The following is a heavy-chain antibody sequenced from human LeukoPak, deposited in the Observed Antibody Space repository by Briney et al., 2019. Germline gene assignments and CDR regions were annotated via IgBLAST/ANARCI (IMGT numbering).Heavy chain of an antibody. J-gene: IGHJ4*02. Sequence: ASVKVSCKASGYTFTGYYMHWVRQAPGQGLEWMGWINPNSGGTNYAQKFQGWVTMTRDTSISTAYMELSRLRSDDTAVYYCARAEWLRSDPWYFDYWGQGTLVTVSS. CDR3: ARAEWLRSDPWYFDY. D-gene: IGHD5-12*01. CDR1: GYTFTGYY. V-gene: IGHV1-2*04. CDR2: INPNSGGT.